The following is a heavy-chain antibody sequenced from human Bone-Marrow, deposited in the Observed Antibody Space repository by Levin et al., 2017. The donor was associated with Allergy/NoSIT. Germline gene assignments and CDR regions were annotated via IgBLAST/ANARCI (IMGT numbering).Heavy chain of an antibody. CDR3: ARVFTPETYCSGGSCYLISDY. V-gene: IGHV3-53*01. D-gene: IGHD2-15*01. J-gene: IGHJ4*02. CDR1: GFTVRSNY. CDR2: IYSGGST. Sequence: LSLTCAASGFTVRSNYMSWVRQAPGKGLEWVSVIYSGGSTYYADSVKGRFTISRDNSKNTLYLQMNSLRAEDTAVYYCARVFTPETYCSGGSCYLISDYWGQGTLVTVSS.